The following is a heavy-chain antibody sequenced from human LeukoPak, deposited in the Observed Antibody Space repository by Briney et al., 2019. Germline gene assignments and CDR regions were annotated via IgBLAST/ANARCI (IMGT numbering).Heavy chain of an antibody. CDR2: ISGSGGST. Sequence: GGSLRLSCAASGFTFSSYAMSWVRQAPGKGLEWVSAISGSGGSTYYADSVKGRFTISRDNSKNTLYLQMNSLRAEDTAVYYCAKMGPVLRFLEWLPHFDYWGQGTLVTVSS. CDR3: AKMGPVLRFLEWLPHFDY. J-gene: IGHJ4*02. V-gene: IGHV3-23*01. CDR1: GFTFSSYA. D-gene: IGHD3-3*01.